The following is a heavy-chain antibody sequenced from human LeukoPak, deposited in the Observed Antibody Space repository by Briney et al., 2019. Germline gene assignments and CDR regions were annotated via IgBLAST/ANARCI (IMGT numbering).Heavy chain of an antibody. V-gene: IGHV4-39*02. CDR1: GGSISSSSYF. CDR2: IYYSGST. CDR3: ARFPRSTGSGFNGLAFDI. Sequence: PSETLSLTYTVSGGSISSSSYFWGWIRQPPGKGLEWIANIYYSGSTSYNPSLKSRVTLSVDTSKNHFSLKLNSVTAADTAVYYCARFPRSTGSGFNGLAFDIWGQGTMVTVSS. D-gene: IGHD3-22*01. J-gene: IGHJ3*02.